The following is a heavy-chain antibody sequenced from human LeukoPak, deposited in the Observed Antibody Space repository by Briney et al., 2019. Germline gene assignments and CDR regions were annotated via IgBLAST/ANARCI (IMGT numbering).Heavy chain of an antibody. CDR2: INPNSGGT. Sequence: ASVKVSCKASGYTFTGYYMHWVRQAPGQGLEWMGWINPNSGGTNYAQKFQGRVTMTRDTSISTAYMELSRLRSDDTAVYYCARIRRMGATTRAFDIWGQGTMVTVSS. V-gene: IGHV1-2*02. CDR3: ARIRRMGATTRAFDI. J-gene: IGHJ3*02. D-gene: IGHD1-26*01. CDR1: GYTFTGYY.